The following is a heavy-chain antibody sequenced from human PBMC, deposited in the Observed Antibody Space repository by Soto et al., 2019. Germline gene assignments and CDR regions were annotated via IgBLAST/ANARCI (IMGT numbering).Heavy chain of an antibody. Sequence: QVQLVESGGGVVQPGRSLRLYCAASGLTFSSYGMHWVRQAPGKGLEWVAVIWYDGSNKHYADSVKGRFTISRDNSKNTLYLQMNSLRAEDTAVYYCARLRGRGTMVLGALGAFDIWGQGTMVSVSS. V-gene: IGHV3-33*01. J-gene: IGHJ3*02. D-gene: IGHD3-10*01. CDR2: IWYDGSNK. CDR1: GLTFSSYG. CDR3: ARLRGRGTMVLGALGAFDI.